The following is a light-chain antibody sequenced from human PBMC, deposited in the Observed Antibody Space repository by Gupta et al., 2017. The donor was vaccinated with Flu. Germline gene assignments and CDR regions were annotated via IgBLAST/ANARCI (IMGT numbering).Light chain of an antibody. CDR3: QQDDSTPRT. V-gene: IGKV4-1*01. CDR2: WAS. CDR1: QSVLYSSNNKNY. J-gene: IGKJ2*01. Sequence: IVMPQSPDSLAVSLGERATINCKSSQSVLYSSNNKNYLAWYQQKPGQPPKLLIYWASTRESGVPDRFSGSGSGTDFTLTISSLQAEDVAVYYCQQDDSTPRTFGQGTKMEIK.